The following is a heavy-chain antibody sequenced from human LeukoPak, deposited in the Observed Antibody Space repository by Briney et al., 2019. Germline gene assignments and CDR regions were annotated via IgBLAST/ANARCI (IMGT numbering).Heavy chain of an antibody. CDR3: AKIGYCSSTSCRHYYFDY. J-gene: IGHJ4*02. Sequence: GGSLRLSCAASGFTFSSYAMSWVRQAPGKGLEWVSAISGSGGSTYYADSVKGRFTISRDNSKNTLYLQMNSLRAEDTAVYYCAKIGYCSSTSCRHYYFDYWGQGSLVTVSS. CDR1: GFTFSSYA. CDR2: ISGSGGST. V-gene: IGHV3-23*01. D-gene: IGHD2-2*01.